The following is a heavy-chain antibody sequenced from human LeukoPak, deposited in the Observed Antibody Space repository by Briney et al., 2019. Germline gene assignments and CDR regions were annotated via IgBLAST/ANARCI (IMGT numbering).Heavy chain of an antibody. CDR1: GFTFSSYN. CDR3: AKSRGYSYDLLGPLDY. Sequence: GGSLRLSCAASGFTFSSYNMNWVRQAPGKGLEWVSSISGSSSYIYYADSVKGRFTISRGNAKNSLYLQMNSLRAEDTAVYYCAKSRGYSYDLLGPLDYWGQGTLVTVSS. V-gene: IGHV3-21*01. CDR2: ISGSSSYI. J-gene: IGHJ4*02. D-gene: IGHD5-18*01.